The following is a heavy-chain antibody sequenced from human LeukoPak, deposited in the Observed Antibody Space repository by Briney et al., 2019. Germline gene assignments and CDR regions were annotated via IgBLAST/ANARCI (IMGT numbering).Heavy chain of an antibody. CDR2: INPSGGST. CDR3: ARAHSSVTTVTTPGY. J-gene: IGHJ4*02. D-gene: IGHD4-17*01. CDR1: GYTFTSYY. V-gene: IGHV1-46*01. Sequence: GASVKVSCKASGYTFTSYYMHWVRQAPGQGLEWMGIINPSGGSTSYAQKFQGRVTMTRDTSTSTVYMELSSLRSEDTAVYYCARAHSSVTTVTTPGYWGQGTPVTVSS.